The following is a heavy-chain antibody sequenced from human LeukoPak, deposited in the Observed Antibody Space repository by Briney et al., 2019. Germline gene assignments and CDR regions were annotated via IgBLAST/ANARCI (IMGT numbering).Heavy chain of an antibody. V-gene: IGHV3-23*01. CDR3: AKPTDYGDFVAFDS. Sequence: GGSLRLSCAASGFTFSNYAMSWVRQAPGKGLKWVSVINDDDSSTYYADSVKGRFTISRDNSKNTLYLQMNSLRADDTAVYYCAKPTDYGDFVAFDSWGQGTLVTVSS. J-gene: IGHJ4*02. D-gene: IGHD4-17*01. CDR2: INDDDSST. CDR1: GFTFSNYA.